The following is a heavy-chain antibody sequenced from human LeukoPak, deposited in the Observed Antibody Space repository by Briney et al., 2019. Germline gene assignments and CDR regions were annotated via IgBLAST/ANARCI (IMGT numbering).Heavy chain of an antibody. CDR1: GFTFSSYW. Sequence: PGGSLRLSCAASGFTFSSYWMHWLRHAPGKGLVWVSRINSDGSSTSYADSVKGRFTISRDNAKNTLYLQMNSLRAEDTAVYYCAREHAPLPSYYYDSSGYSRFFDYWGQGTLVTVSS. CDR2: INSDGSST. D-gene: IGHD3-22*01. V-gene: IGHV3-74*01. CDR3: AREHAPLPSYYYDSSGYSRFFDY. J-gene: IGHJ4*02.